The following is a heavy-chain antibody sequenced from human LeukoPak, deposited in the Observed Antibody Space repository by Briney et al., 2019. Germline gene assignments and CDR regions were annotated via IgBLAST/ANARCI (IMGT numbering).Heavy chain of an antibody. V-gene: IGHV4-61*01. CDR1: GGSVSSGSYY. Sequence: SETLSLTCTVSGGSVSSGSYYWSWIRQPPGKGLEWIGYIYYSGSTNYNPSLKSRVTMSVDTSKNQFSLRLTSVTAADTAVYYCARGPYCGDDCYFDSWGRGTLFTVSS. D-gene: IGHD2-21*01. CDR2: IYYSGST. CDR3: ARGPYCGDDCYFDS. J-gene: IGHJ4*02.